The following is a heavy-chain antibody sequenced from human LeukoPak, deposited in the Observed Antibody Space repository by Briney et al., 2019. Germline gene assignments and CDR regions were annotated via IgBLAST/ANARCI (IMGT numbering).Heavy chain of an antibody. V-gene: IGHV1-18*04. J-gene: IGHJ4*02. CDR2: ISAYNGNT. CDR3: ARAPGAAAGISYFDY. Sequence: GASVTVSCTASGYTFTGYYMHWVRQAPGQGLEWMGWISAYNGNTNYAQKLQGRVTMTTDTSTSTAYMELRSLRSDDTAVYYCARAPGAAAGISYFDYWGQGTLVTVSS. D-gene: IGHD6-13*01. CDR1: GYTFTGYY.